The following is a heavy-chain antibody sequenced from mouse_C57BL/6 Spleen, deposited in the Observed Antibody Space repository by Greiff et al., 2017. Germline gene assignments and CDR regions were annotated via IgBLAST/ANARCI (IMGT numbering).Heavy chain of an antibody. V-gene: IGHV1-74*01. Sequence: QVQLKQPGAELVKPGASVKVSCKASGYTFTSYWMHWVKQRPGQGLEWIGRIHPSDSDTNYNQKFKGKATLTVDKSSSTAYMQLSSLTSEDSAVYYCAMPPFYYSNYVRDDWGQGTTLTVSS. CDR1: GYTFTSYW. CDR3: AMPPFYYSNYVRDD. CDR2: IHPSDSDT. J-gene: IGHJ2*01. D-gene: IGHD2-5*01.